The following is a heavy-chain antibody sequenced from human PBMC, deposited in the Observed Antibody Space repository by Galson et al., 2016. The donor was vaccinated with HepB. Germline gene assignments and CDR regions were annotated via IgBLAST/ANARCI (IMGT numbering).Heavy chain of an antibody. CDR3: AREVAAASNHFDY. CDR1: GFTFNIYN. CDR2: ISYDGSNK. J-gene: IGHJ4*02. D-gene: IGHD6-13*01. Sequence: SLRLSCAASGFTFNIYNMHWVRQAPGKGLEWVALISYDGSNKYNAAVKGRFTISRDNSRNTLFLQMNSLRAEDTGVYYCAREVAAASNHFDYWGQGTLVTVSS. V-gene: IGHV3-30-3*01.